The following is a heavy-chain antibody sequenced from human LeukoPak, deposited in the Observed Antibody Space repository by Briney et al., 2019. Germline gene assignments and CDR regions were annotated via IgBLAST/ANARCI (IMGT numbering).Heavy chain of an antibody. D-gene: IGHD5-18*01. Sequence: ASVKVSCKASGYTFTGYYMHWVRQAPGQGLEWMGWINPNSGGTNYAQKFQGRVTMTRDTSISTAYMELSRLRSDDTAVYYCASVDTAMVYDAFDIWGQGTMVTVSS. V-gene: IGHV1-2*02. CDR3: ASVDTAMVYDAFDI. CDR1: GYTFTGYY. CDR2: INPNSGGT. J-gene: IGHJ3*02.